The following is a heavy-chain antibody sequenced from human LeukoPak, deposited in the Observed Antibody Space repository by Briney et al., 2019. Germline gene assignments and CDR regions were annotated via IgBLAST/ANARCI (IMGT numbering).Heavy chain of an antibody. CDR1: GFTFGDYA. D-gene: IGHD6-13*01. CDR3: TSPRYSSTWYFDS. V-gene: IGHV3-49*03. J-gene: IGHJ4*02. Sequence: PGRSLRLSCTASGFTFGDYAMSWFRQAPGKGLEWVGFIRSKAYGGTTEYVASVKGRFIISRDDSKSIAYLQMNSLKTEETAVYYCTSPRYSSTWYFDSWGQGTLVTVSS. CDR2: IRSKAYGGTT.